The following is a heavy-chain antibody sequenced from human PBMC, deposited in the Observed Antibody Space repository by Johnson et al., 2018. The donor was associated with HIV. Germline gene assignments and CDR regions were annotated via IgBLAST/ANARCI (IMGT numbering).Heavy chain of an antibody. Sequence: VQLVESGGGMVQPGGSLRLSCAASGLTVSTNYMSWVRQAPGRGLEWVSVVYSDGNTYYADPVKDRFTISRDNSKKTLYLQMNSLRPEDTAVYFCARVRRQLVRLSAFDIWGQGTLVTVSS. V-gene: IGHV3-66*01. J-gene: IGHJ3*02. CDR1: GLTVSTNY. CDR3: ARVRRQLVRLSAFDI. D-gene: IGHD6-6*01. CDR2: VYSDGNT.